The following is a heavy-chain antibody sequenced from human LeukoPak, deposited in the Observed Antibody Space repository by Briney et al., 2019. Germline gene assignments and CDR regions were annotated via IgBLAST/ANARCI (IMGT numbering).Heavy chain of an antibody. V-gene: IGHV4-39*01. Sequence: SETLSLTCTVSDGSINNDNYSWVWIRQPPGKGLEWIGNIYYSGSTYYNPSLKSRVTISVDTSKNQFSLNLSSVTAADTAVYYCARQKXSPHCSGGTCYLDYWGQGTLVTVSS. CDR1: DGSINNDNYS. CDR2: IYYSGST. J-gene: IGHJ4*02. D-gene: IGHD2-15*01. CDR3: ARQKXSPHCSGGTCYLDY.